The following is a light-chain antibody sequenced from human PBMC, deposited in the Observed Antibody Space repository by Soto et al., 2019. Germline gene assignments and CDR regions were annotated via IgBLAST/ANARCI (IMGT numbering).Light chain of an antibody. CDR3: GTWDSSLSAYV. J-gene: IGLJ1*01. V-gene: IGLV1-51*01. CDR2: ANN. CDR1: SSNIGNNY. Sequence: QSVVTQPPSVSAAPGQKVTISCSGSSSNIGNNYVSWYQQLPGTAPKLLMYANNKRPSAIHDRLSGSKSGTSATLGITGLQTGDEADYYCGTWDSSLSAYVFGTGTKLTVL.